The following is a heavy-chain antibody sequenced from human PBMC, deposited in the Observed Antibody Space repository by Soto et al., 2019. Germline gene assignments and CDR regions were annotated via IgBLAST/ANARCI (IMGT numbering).Heavy chain of an antibody. CDR2: IIPIFGTA. CDR3: ARVRPDYYDSSGYGLGAFDI. CDR1: GCTFSSYA. V-gene: IGHV1-69*13. J-gene: IGHJ3*02. D-gene: IGHD3-22*01. Sequence: SVKVSCKACGCTFSSYAISWVRQAPGQGREWMGGIIPIFGTANYAQKFQGRVTIAADESTSTDYMELSSLRSEDTAVYYCARVRPDYYDSSGYGLGAFDIWGQGTMVTVSS.